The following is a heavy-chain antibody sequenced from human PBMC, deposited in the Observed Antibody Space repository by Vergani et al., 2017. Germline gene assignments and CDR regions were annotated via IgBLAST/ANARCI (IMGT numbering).Heavy chain of an antibody. CDR3: ARYGXTYYYDSSGYAFDY. CDR1: GDSISSNNC. V-gene: IGHV4-4*03. J-gene: IGHJ4*02. CDR2: ICHTEDT. Sequence: QVQLQESGPGLVKPPGTLCLTCAVSGDSISSNNCWTWVRQPPGKGLEWIGEICHTEDTKYSPSLKSRVTMSVDTSKNQFSLKLSSVTAADTAVYYCARYGXTYYYDSSGYAFDYWGQGTLVTVSS. D-gene: IGHD3-22*01.